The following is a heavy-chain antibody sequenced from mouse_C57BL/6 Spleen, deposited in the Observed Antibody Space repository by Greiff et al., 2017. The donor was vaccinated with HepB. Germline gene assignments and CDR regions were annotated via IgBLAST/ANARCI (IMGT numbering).Heavy chain of an antibody. CDR2: IDPETGGT. CDR3: TRPPYGSPWYFDV. Sequence: QVQLQQSGAELVRPGASVTLSCKASGYTFTDYEMHWVKQTPVHGLEWIGAIDPETGGTAYNQKFKGKAILTADKSSSTAYMELRSLTSEDSAVYYCTRPPYGSPWYFDVWGTGTTVTVSS. CDR1: GYTFTDYE. J-gene: IGHJ1*03. V-gene: IGHV1-15*01. D-gene: IGHD1-1*01.